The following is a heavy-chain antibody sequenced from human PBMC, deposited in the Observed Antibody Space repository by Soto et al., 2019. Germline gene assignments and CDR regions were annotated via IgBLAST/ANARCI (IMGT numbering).Heavy chain of an antibody. CDR1: GCPFSGYA. V-gene: IGHV3-30-3*01. J-gene: IGHJ4*02. CDR3: ARDRSRYSSGWYAY. CDR2: ISYDGSNK. Sequence: SRILSCASSGCPFSGYAMHWVRTAPGKGLEWVAVISYDGSNKYYADSVKGRFTISRDNSKNTLYLQMNSLRAEDTAVYYCARDRSRYSSGWYAYWGQGTLVTVSS. D-gene: IGHD6-19*01.